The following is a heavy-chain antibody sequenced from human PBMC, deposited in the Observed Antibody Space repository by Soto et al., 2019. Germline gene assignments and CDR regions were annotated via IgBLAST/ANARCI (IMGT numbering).Heavy chain of an antibody. CDR3: ARVGYSSSSGYFDH. J-gene: IGHJ4*02. V-gene: IGHV1-69*13. CDR1: GGTFSSYA. Sequence: SVKVSCKASGGTFSSYAISWVRQAPGQGLEWMGGIIPIFGTATYAQKFQGRVTITADESTSTAYMELCSLRSDDTAVYYCARVGYSSSSGYFDHWGQGTLVTVSS. D-gene: IGHD6-6*01. CDR2: IIPIFGTA.